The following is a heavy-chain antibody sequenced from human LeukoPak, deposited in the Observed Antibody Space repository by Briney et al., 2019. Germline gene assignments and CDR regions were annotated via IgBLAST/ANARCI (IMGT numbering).Heavy chain of an antibody. CDR3: ARDKIAAAGYDAFDI. CDR1: GFTFGTSG. J-gene: IGHJ3*02. CDR2: ISLDGRNK. D-gene: IGHD6-13*01. V-gene: IGHV3-33*01. Sequence: PGGSPRPSWAASGFTFGTSGIHCVRHAPGKGMGWVVVISLDGRNKYYADCVKGRFTISRDNSKNALYLQMNSLRAEDTAVYYCARDKIAAAGYDAFDIWGQGTMVTVSS.